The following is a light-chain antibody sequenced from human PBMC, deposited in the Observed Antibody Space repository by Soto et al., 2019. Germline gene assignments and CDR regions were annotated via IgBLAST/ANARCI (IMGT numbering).Light chain of an antibody. Sequence: EIVVTQSTGTLSFSPGERATLSCRASQSVSSSYLAWYQQKPGQAPRLLIYGASSRATGIPDRFSGSGSGTDFSLTISRLEPEDFAVYYCQQYGKSPQITFGQGTRLEIK. V-gene: IGKV3-20*01. CDR2: GAS. CDR3: QQYGKSPQIT. CDR1: QSVSSSY. J-gene: IGKJ5*01.